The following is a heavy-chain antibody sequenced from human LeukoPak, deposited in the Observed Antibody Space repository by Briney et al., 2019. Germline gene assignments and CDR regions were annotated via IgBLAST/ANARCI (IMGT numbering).Heavy chain of an antibody. Sequence: PGGSLSLSCATSGFTLTNYWMSWVRQAPGTGLQWVANIKQDGSQKYYVDSVKGRFTISRDNAKNSLYLQMNSLRAEDTAVYYCARDENYYPQQLVLDYWGQGTLVTVSS. CDR2: IKQDGSQK. D-gene: IGHD6-13*01. J-gene: IGHJ4*02. CDR3: ARDENYYPQQLVLDY. V-gene: IGHV3-7*01. CDR1: GFTLTNYW.